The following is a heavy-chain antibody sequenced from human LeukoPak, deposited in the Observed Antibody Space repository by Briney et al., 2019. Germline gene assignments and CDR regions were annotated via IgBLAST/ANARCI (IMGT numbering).Heavy chain of an antibody. CDR1: GYTFTTYA. V-gene: IGHV7-4-1*02. D-gene: IGHD3-10*01. CDR3: ARANLWFGELGWIDP. J-gene: IGHJ5*02. CDR2: INTNTGNP. Sequence: ASVKVSCKASGYTFTTYAMNWVRLAPGQGLEWMGWINTNTGNPTYAQGFTGRFVFSLDTSVSTAYLQISSLKADDTAVYYCARANLWFGELGWIDPWGQGTLVTVSS.